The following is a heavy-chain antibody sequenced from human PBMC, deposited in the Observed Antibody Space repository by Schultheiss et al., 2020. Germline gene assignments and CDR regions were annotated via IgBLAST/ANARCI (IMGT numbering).Heavy chain of an antibody. CDR2: INAGNGNT. CDR1: GYTFTNYV. D-gene: IGHD4-11*01. J-gene: IGHJ6*03. V-gene: IGHV1-3*01. Sequence: ASVKVSCKASGYTFTNYVMHWVRQAPGQRLEWMGWINAGNGNTKYSQKFQGRVTITADKSTSTAYMELSSLRSEDTAVYYCARAGLKWGHMDVWGKGTTVTVSS. CDR3: ARAGLKWGHMDV.